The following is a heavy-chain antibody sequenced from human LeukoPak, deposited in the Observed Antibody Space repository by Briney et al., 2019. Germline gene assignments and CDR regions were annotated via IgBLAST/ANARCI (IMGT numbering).Heavy chain of an antibody. Sequence: GGSLRLSCAASGFTFSNYAMSWVRQAPGKGLEWVSSISGSGGSTYYADSVKGRFTISRDNSKNTLYVQMNSLRAEDTAVYYCAKGPARYCSSTSCYTRYYYMDVWGKGTTVTVSS. D-gene: IGHD2-2*02. CDR2: ISGSGGST. CDR3: AKGPARYCSSTSCYTRYYYMDV. J-gene: IGHJ6*03. V-gene: IGHV3-23*01. CDR1: GFTFSNYA.